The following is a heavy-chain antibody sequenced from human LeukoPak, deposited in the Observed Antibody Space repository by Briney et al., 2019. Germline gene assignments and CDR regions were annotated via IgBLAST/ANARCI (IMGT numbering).Heavy chain of an antibody. D-gene: IGHD6-13*01. CDR2: MNPNSGNT. CDR1: GYTFTSYD. CDR3: ARNVAAAGTGAFDI. V-gene: IGHV1-8*01. J-gene: IGHJ3*02. Sequence: ASVKVSCKASGYTFTSYDINWVRQATGQGLEWMGWMNPNSGNTGYAQKFQGRVTMTRNTSISTAYMELSRLRSDDTAVYYCARNVAAAGTGAFDIWGQGTMVTVSS.